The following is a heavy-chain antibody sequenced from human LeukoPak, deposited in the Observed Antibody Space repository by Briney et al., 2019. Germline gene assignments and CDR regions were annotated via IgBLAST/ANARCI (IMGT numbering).Heavy chain of an antibody. Sequence: GGSLRLSCAASGFTSSTYTMSWVRQAPGKGLEWFSAITGSGGDTFHADSVKGRFAISRDNSKNTLYLQMNSLRAEDTAVHYCAKGSRDSRPYYFDYWGQGTLVTVSS. D-gene: IGHD5-18*01. CDR2: ITGSGGDT. CDR3: AKGSRDSRPYYFDY. V-gene: IGHV3-23*01. J-gene: IGHJ4*02. CDR1: GFTSSTYT.